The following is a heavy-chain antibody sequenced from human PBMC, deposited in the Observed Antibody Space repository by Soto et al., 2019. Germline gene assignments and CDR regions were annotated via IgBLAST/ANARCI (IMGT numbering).Heavy chain of an antibody. D-gene: IGHD1-1*01. V-gene: IGHV1-69*01. CDR1: GGTFSGYV. CDR2: FVPLFGTT. CDR3: GTHDPVVSSPPSFDN. J-gene: IGHJ4*02. Sequence: QLVQSGSEVKKPGSSVKVSCQASGGTFSGYVVTWVRQAPGQGREWMGEFVPLFGTTNYAQRFSGRITITADAYTSTAYMGLRTLRSDYTAVYYCGTHDPVVSSPPSFDNWGQGTLVTVSS.